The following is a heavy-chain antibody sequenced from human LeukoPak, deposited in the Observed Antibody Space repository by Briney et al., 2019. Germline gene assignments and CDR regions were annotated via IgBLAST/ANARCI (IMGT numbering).Heavy chain of an antibody. CDR1: GFTFSSYS. CDR2: ISSSSSYI. CDR3: ARNGMYDLPSAFDI. D-gene: IGHD2-8*01. Sequence: PGGSLRLSCAASGFTFSSYSMNWVRQAPGKGLEWVSSISSSSSYIYYADSVKGRFTISRDNAKNSLYLQMNSLRAEDTAVYYCARNGMYDLPSAFDIWGQGTMVTVSS. V-gene: IGHV3-21*01. J-gene: IGHJ3*02.